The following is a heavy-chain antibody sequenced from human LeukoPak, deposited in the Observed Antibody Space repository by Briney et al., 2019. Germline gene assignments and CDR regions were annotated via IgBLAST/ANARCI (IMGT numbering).Heavy chain of an antibody. J-gene: IGHJ6*03. Sequence: ASVKVSCKASGYTFTSYYMHWVRQAPGQGLEWMGIINPSGGSTSYAQKFQGRVTMTRDTSTSTVYMELSSLRSEDTAVYYCARGTTVTILYYYYYYMDVWGKGTTVTVSS. CDR1: GYTFTSYY. CDR3: ARGTTVTILYYYYYYMDV. D-gene: IGHD4-17*01. V-gene: IGHV1-46*01. CDR2: INPSGGST.